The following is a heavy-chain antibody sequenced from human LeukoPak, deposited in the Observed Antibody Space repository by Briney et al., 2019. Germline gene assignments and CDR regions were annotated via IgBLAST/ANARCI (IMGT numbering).Heavy chain of an antibody. CDR1: GFTFNNYW. CDR2: IKSDGQIT. CDR3: AKDLPLTRATAMVTEWFDP. Sequence: GSLRLSCAASGFTFNNYWMHWVRQAPGKGLVWVSRIKSDGQITTYADSVKGRFTTSRDNAKNTFYLQMNSLRVEDAAVYYCAKDLPLTRATAMVTEWFDPWGQGTLVTVSS. J-gene: IGHJ5*02. D-gene: IGHD5-18*01. V-gene: IGHV3-74*01.